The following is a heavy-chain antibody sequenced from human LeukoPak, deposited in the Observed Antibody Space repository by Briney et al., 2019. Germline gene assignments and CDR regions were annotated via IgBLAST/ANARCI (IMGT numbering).Heavy chain of an antibody. J-gene: IGHJ4*02. Sequence: GGSLRLSCAASGFTFSNHAMSWVRQAPGKGLEWVSAMIGSGSSTSYAGSVKGRFTISRDNAKNTLFLQMNSLRAEDTAVYYCAKDETHNSDWVPFDFWGQGTLVSVSS. CDR1: GFTFSNHA. D-gene: IGHD6-19*01. CDR3: AKDETHNSDWVPFDF. V-gene: IGHV3-23*01. CDR2: MIGSGSST.